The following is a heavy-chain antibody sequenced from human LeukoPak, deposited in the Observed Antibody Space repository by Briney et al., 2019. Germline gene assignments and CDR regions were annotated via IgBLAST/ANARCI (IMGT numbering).Heavy chain of an antibody. CDR3: ARQLAHGSGRGGIDY. CDR1: GGSISSYY. CDR2: IYYSGST. Sequence: PSETLSLTCTVSGGSISSYYWSWIRQPPGKGLEWIGYIYYSGSTNYNPSLKSRVTISVDTSKNQFSLKLSSVTAADTAVYYCARQLAHGSGRGGIDYWGQGTLVTVSS. V-gene: IGHV4-59*08. J-gene: IGHJ4*02. D-gene: IGHD3-10*01.